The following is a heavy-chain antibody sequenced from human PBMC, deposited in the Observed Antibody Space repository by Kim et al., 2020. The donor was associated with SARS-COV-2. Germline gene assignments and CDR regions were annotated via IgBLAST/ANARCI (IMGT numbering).Heavy chain of an antibody. D-gene: IGHD5-12*01. CDR3: ARATNDAFDI. CDR1: GYSISSCYY. V-gene: IGHV4-38-2*02. CDR2: IYHSGST. Sequence: SETLSLTCTVSGYSISSCYYWGWIRQPPGKGLEWIWSIYHSGSTYYNPSLKSRVTISVDTSKNQFSLRLTSVTAADTAVYYCARATNDAFDIWGQGTMVTVSS. J-gene: IGHJ3*02.